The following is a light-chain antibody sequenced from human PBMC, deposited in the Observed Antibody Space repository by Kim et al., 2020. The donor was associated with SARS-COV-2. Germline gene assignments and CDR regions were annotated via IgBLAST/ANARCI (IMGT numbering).Light chain of an antibody. CDR2: DAS. Sequence: LSAGERATLSCRASQSVSSYLAWYQQKPGQAPRLLIYDASNRATGIPARFSGSGSGTDFTLTISSLEPEDFAVYYCQQRSNWPLTFGGGTKVDIK. V-gene: IGKV3-11*01. CDR1: QSVSSY. J-gene: IGKJ4*01. CDR3: QQRSNWPLT.